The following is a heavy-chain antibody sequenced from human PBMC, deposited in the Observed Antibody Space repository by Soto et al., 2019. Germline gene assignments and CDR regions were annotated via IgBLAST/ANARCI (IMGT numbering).Heavy chain of an antibody. D-gene: IGHD6-19*01. CDR3: ARVTSGLSLFDY. Sequence: SETLSLTCAVSGGSISSSNWWSWVRQPPGKGLEWIGEIFHSGSTNYNPSLKSRVTISLDMSNNQFSLKLNSVTAADTAVYYCARVTSGLSLFDYGGQGTLVTVSS. J-gene: IGHJ4*02. CDR1: GGSISSSNW. CDR2: IFHSGST. V-gene: IGHV4-4*02.